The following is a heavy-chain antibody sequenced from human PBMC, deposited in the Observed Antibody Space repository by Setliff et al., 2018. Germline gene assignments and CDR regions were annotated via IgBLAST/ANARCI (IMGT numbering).Heavy chain of an antibody. D-gene: IGHD2-15*01. J-gene: IGHJ3*02. Sequence: GASVKVSCKASGYTFTNYGVTWVRQAPGQGLEWMGWISPYSGNTYYAPELQGRVTLTTGTSTTTAYLELRSLRSDDTAVYYCAISSLSICSGGSCPNAFDIWGQGTMVTVSS. CDR1: GYTFTNYG. CDR2: ISPYSGNT. CDR3: AISSLSICSGGSCPNAFDI. V-gene: IGHV1-18*01.